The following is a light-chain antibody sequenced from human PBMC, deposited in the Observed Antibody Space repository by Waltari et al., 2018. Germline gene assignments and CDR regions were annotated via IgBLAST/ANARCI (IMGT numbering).Light chain of an antibody. CDR3: QQYGSSPA. CDR2: GAS. V-gene: IGKV3-20*01. Sequence: EIVLTQSPGPLSLSPGERATLPCRASQSVSSSYLAWYQQKPGQAPRLLIYGASSRATGIPDRFSGSGSGTDFTLTISRLEPEDFAVYYCQQYGSSPAFGPGTKVDIK. J-gene: IGKJ3*01. CDR1: QSVSSSY.